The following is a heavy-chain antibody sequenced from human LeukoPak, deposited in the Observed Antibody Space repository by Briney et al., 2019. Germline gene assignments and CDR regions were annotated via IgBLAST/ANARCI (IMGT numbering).Heavy chain of an antibody. J-gene: IGHJ6*02. V-gene: IGHV4-39*07. CDR3: ARGSCSGGSCYGRNYYGMDV. CDR2: IYYSGST. D-gene: IGHD2-15*01. Sequence: SETLSLTCTVSGGSISSSSYYWGWIRQPPGKGLEWIGSIYYSGSTYYNPSLKSRVTISVDTSKNQFSLKLSSVTAADTAVYYCARGSCSGGSCYGRNYYGMDVWGQGTTVTVSS. CDR1: GGSISSSSYY.